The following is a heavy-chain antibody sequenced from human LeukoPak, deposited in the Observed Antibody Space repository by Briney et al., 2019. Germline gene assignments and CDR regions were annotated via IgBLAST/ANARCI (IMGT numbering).Heavy chain of an antibody. CDR3: ARASGYYHYYYYYGMDV. CDR2: IYYSGST. J-gene: IGHJ6*02. V-gene: IGHV4-61*01. D-gene: IGHD3-3*01. Sequence: SETLSLTCTVSGGSVSSGSYYWIWIRQPPGKGLEWIGYIYYSGSTNYNPSLKSRVTISVDTSKNQFSLKLSSVTAADTAVYYCARASGYYHYYYYYGMDVWGQGTTVTVSS. CDR1: GGSVSSGSYY.